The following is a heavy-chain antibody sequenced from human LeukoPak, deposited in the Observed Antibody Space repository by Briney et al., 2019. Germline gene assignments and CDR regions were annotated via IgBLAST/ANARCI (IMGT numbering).Heavy chain of an antibody. Sequence: GGSLRLSCAAPGFTFSSYGMHWVRQAPGKGLEWVAVISYDGSNKYYADSVKGRFTISRDNSKNTLYLQMNSLRAEDTAVYYCARDDGGDFNDAFDIWGQGTMVAVSS. J-gene: IGHJ3*02. V-gene: IGHV3-30*03. CDR1: GFTFSSYG. CDR2: ISYDGSNK. CDR3: ARDDGGDFNDAFDI. D-gene: IGHD2-21*02.